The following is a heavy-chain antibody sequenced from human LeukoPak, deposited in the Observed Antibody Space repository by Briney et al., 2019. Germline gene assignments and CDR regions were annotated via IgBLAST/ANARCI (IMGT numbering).Heavy chain of an antibody. CDR3: ARDRENSSGYLFDY. D-gene: IGHD6-19*01. CDR1: GFTFSSYS. J-gene: IGHJ4*02. CDR2: ISSNSSYI. V-gene: IGHV3-21*01. Sequence: GGSLRLSCAASGFTFSSYSMNWVRQAPGKGLEWVSSISSNSSYIYYADSVKGRFTISRDNAKNSLYLQMNSLRAEDTAVYYCARDRENSSGYLFDYWGQGTLVTVSS.